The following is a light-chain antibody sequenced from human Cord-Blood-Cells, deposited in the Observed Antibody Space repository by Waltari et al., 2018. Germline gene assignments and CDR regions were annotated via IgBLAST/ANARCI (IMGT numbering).Light chain of an antibody. J-gene: IGLJ3*02. Sequence: QSALTQPASVSGSPGQSITISCTGTSSDVGSYNLVSWYQQHPGKAPKHMIYEGSKRPSGFSNRFSGSKSGNTASLTISGLQAEDEADYYCCSYAGSSTGVFGGGTKLTVL. CDR2: EGS. CDR3: CSYAGSSTGV. V-gene: IGLV2-23*01. CDR1: SSDVGSYNL.